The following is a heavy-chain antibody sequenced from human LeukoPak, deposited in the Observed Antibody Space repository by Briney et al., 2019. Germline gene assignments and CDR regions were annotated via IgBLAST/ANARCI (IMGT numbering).Heavy chain of an antibody. V-gene: IGHV3-30-3*01. CDR1: GFTFSSYA. J-gene: IGHJ4*02. D-gene: IGHD4-11*01. CDR2: ISYDGSNK. CDR3: ARDRGTNDYSNHRGFDY. Sequence: GGSLRLSCAASGFTFSSYAMHWVRQAPGKGLEWVAVISYDGSNKYYADSVKGRFTISRDNSKNTLYLQMNSLRAEDTAVYYCARDRGTNDYSNHRGFDYWGQGTLVTVSS.